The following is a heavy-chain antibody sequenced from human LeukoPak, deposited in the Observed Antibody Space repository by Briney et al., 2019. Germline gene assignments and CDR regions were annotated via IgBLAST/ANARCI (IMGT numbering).Heavy chain of an antibody. J-gene: IGHJ4*02. CDR2: INPNSGGT. Sequence: ASVKVSCKASGYTFTGYYMRWVRQAPGQGLEWMGRINPNSGGTNYAQKFQGRVTMTRDASISTAYMELSRLRSDDTAVYYCAIVYCSSTSCSFDYWGQGTLVTVSS. V-gene: IGHV1-2*06. D-gene: IGHD2-2*01. CDR1: GYTFTGYY. CDR3: AIVYCSSTSCSFDY.